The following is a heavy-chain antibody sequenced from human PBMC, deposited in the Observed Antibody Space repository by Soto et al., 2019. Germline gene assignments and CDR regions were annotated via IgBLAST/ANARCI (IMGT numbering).Heavy chain of an antibody. Sequence: QVQLVQSGAEVTRPGASVKVSCKASGYTFSSYYLHWVRPAPGQGLAWMEIINPRAGSRGYAQTFQGRVTMTRDTSTRTVYIELSSLRSEATAVYYWAIDASNPYSNHGRWGYNWFDPWGQGTLVTVYS. D-gene: IGHD4-4*01. CDR3: AIDASNPYSNHGRWGYNWFDP. J-gene: IGHJ5*02. V-gene: IGHV1-46*01. CDR2: INPRAGSR. CDR1: GYTFSSYY.